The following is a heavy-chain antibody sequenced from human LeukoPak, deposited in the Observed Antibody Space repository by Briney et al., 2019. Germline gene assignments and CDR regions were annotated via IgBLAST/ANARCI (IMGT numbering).Heavy chain of an antibody. CDR2: IRQNGSEK. CDR1: GFTFSSYW. CDR3: ARDLHYCTNGVCWATSYYYYYMGV. J-gene: IGHJ6*03. Sequence: GGSLRLSCAASGFTFSSYWMSWVRQAPGKGLEWVATIRQNGSEKYYVDSVKGRFTISRDNAKNSLYLQMNSLRAEDTAVYYCARDLHYCTNGVCWATSYYYYYMGVWGKGTTVTVSS. V-gene: IGHV3-7*01. D-gene: IGHD2-8*01.